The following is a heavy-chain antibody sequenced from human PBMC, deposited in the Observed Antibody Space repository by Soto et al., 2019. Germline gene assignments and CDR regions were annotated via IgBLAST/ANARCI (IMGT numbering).Heavy chain of an antibody. V-gene: IGHV1-69*01. CDR3: ATSAPDTRVRVYDYDYGPRIDY. CDR2: IIPIFGTA. CDR1: GGTFSSYA. J-gene: IGHJ4*02. Sequence: QVQLVQSGAEVKKPGSSVKVSCKASGGTFSSYAISWVRQAPGQGLEWMGGIIPIFGTANYAQKFQGRGTITADESTSTAYLELSSLRSEDTAVSYCATSAPDTRVRVYDYDYGPRIDYWGQGTLVTVSS. D-gene: IGHD3-16*01.